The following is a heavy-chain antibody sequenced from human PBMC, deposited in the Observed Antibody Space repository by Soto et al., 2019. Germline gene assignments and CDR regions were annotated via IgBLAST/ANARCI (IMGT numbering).Heavy chain of an antibody. CDR2: IYYSGST. D-gene: IGHD2-2*01. J-gene: IGHJ6*02. CDR3: ARDGNVPAAFGMDV. CDR1: GASINSGAYY. V-gene: IGHV4-31*03. Sequence: QVQLQESGPGLVKPSQTLSLTCTVSGASINSGAYYWTWIRQYPGEGLEWIGYIYYSGSTYYNPSLKSRVTISVDTSKNHFSLELSSVTAADTAVYFCARDGNVPAAFGMDVCGQGPTVTVSS.